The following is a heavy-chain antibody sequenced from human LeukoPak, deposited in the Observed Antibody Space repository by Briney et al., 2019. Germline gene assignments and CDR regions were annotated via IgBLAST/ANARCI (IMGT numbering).Heavy chain of an antibody. CDR1: GFTVSSNY. CDR3: ARAIVVVSFFDY. CDR2: IYSGGST. V-gene: IGHV3-53*01. D-gene: IGHD3-22*01. J-gene: IGHJ4*02. Sequence: GGSLRLSCAASGFTVSSNYMSWVRQAPGKGLEWVSVIYSGGSTYYADSVKGRFTISRDNSKNTLYLQMNSLRAEDTAVYYCARAIVVVSFFDYWGQGTLVTVSS.